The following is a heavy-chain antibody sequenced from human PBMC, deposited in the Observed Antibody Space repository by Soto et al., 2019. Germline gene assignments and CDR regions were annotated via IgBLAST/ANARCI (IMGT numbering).Heavy chain of an antibody. CDR2: VHWHEDK. V-gene: IGHV2-5*01. CDR3: AHSRVGETSPHYNGMDL. D-gene: IGHD3-3*01. J-gene: IGHJ6*02. Sequence: QITLKEAGPTLLQPTQTLTLTCTSSGFSLSTTGEGVFWIRQPPGKAPELRALVHWHEDKRYSTSLRPSLTSKKDPSRNVVFLSLTNLEQLDTGTYYGAHSRVGETSPHYNGMDLWDQVTTVIVAS. CDR1: GFSLSTTGEG.